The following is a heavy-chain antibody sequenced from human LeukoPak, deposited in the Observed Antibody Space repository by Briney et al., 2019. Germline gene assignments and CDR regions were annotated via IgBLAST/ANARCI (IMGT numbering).Heavy chain of an antibody. J-gene: IGHJ4*02. CDR2: ISGSGGST. Sequence: GSLRPSFAASGFTFKRFALSRVRQAPGKGPEWVSAISGSGGSTYYADSVKGRFTISRDNSKNTLYLQMNSLRAEDTAVYYCAKEAVASSGGDFDYWGQGTLVTVSS. D-gene: IGHD6-19*01. CDR3: AKEAVASSGGDFDY. CDR1: GFTFKRFA. V-gene: IGHV3-23*01.